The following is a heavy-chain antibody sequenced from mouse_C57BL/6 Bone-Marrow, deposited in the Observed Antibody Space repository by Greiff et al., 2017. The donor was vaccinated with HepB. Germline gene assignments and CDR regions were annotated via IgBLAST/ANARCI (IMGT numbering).Heavy chain of an antibody. CDR3: ARQPSYGSSSYWYFDV. V-gene: IGHV2-6-1*01. CDR1: GFSLTSYG. J-gene: IGHJ1*03. CDR2: IWSDGST. D-gene: IGHD1-1*01. Sequence: VKLVESGPGLVAPSQSLSITCTVSGFSLTSYGVHWVRQPPGKGLEWLVVIWSDGSTTYNSALKSRLSISKDNSKSQVFLKMNSLQTDDTAMYYCARQPSYGSSSYWYFDVWGTGTTVTVSS.